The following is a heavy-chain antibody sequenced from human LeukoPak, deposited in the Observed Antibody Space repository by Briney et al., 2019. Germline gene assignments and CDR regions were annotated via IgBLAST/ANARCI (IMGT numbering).Heavy chain of an antibody. CDR1: GLTFSSYW. J-gene: IGHJ5*02. Sequence: PGGSLRLSCAASGLTFSSYWMHWVRQVAGKGLVWVARINGDASNTTYADSVTGRFTISRDNAKNTLYLQMNSLRVDDTAVYYCARAMPHDNWFDPWGQGSLVTVSS. CDR2: INGDASNT. CDR3: ARAMPHDNWFDP. V-gene: IGHV3-74*03. D-gene: IGHD2-2*01.